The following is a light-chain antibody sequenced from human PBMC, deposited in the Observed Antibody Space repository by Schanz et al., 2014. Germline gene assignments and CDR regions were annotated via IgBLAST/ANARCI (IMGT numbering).Light chain of an antibody. Sequence: QSALTHPASVSGSPGQSITISCTGTSSDVGSYNLVSWYQQHPGKAPKLMIYDVTERPSGVPDRFSGSKSGNTASLTISGLQAEDEADYYCSSYTSSTTQVFGTGTKLTVL. CDR2: DVT. J-gene: IGLJ1*01. V-gene: IGLV2-14*02. CDR1: SSDVGSYNL. CDR3: SSYTSSTTQV.